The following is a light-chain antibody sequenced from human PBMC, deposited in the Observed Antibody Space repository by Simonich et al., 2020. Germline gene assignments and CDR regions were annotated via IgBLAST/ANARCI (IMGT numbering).Light chain of an antibody. CDR3: QVWDSSSDVV. Sequence: SYVLTQPPSVSVAPGKTARITCGGNYIGSKSVHWYQQKPGQAPVLVVYDDSARPSGIPGRFAGSNSGNTATLTISRVEAGDEADYYCQVWDSSSDVVFGGGTKLTVL. CDR1: YIGSKS. J-gene: IGLJ2*01. CDR2: DDS. V-gene: IGLV3-21*03.